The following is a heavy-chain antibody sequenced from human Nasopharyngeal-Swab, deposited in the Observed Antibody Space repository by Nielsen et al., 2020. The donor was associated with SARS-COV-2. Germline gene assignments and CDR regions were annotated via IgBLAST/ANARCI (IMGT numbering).Heavy chain of an antibody. D-gene: IGHD3-22*01. CDR3: ASNRYYYDSSGYYYWYFDL. V-gene: IGHV4-30-4*01. J-gene: IGHJ2*01. Sequence: WIRQPPGKGLEWIGYIYYSGSTYYNPSLKSRITMSVDTSKNQFSLKLSSVTAADTAVYYCASNRYYYDSSGYYYWYFDLWGHGTLVTVSS. CDR2: IYYSGST.